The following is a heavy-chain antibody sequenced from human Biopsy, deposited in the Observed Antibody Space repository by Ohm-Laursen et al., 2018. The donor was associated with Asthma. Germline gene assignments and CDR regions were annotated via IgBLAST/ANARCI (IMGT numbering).Heavy chain of an antibody. CDR3: ARQSGQDYGDSSGFDI. CDR1: GFVFSQCG. V-gene: IGHV3-30*03. J-gene: IGHJ3*02. D-gene: IGHD3-22*01. CDR2: VSPDGHNK. Sequence: RSLRLSCAASGFVFSQCGMHWVRQGPGKGLEWVALVSPDGHNKYYEDSVKGRFSISRDNSRKRLYLQINRLTVEDSAVHFCARQSGQDYGDSSGFDIWGQGTKVAVSS.